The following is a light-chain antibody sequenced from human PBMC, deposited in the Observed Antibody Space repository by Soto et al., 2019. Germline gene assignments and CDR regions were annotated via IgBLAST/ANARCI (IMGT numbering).Light chain of an antibody. CDR3: AAWDNSLKGWV. Sequence: QSVLGQPPSASGTPGQRVTISCSGSSSNIGRNVVYWYQQFPGTAPKLLIHNDNRRPSGVPDRVSGSKSGTSASLAISGLQSEDEANYYCAAWDNSLKGWVFGGGTKVTVL. J-gene: IGLJ3*02. V-gene: IGLV1-44*01. CDR1: SSNIGRNV. CDR2: NDN.